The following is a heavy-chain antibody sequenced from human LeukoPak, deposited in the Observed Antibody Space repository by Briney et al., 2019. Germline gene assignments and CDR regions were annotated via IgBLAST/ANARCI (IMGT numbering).Heavy chain of an antibody. CDR2: TNPKSGDT. J-gene: IGHJ4*02. V-gene: IGHV1-2*02. D-gene: IGHD1-26*01. CDR1: GGTFSSYA. Sequence: ASVKVSCKASGGTFSSYAISWVRQAPGQGLEWMGWTNPKSGDTKYAQRFQGRVTMTRDTSITTAYMELSDLRSDDTAVYYCARVLDRWELHPFDYWGQGTLVTVSS. CDR3: ARVLDRWELHPFDY.